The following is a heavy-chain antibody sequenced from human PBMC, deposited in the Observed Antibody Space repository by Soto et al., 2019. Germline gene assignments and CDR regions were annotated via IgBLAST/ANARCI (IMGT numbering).Heavy chain of an antibody. V-gene: IGHV1-69*02. Sequence: QVQLGQSGAEVKKPGFSVKVSCKASGGTFSSYTISWVRQSPGQGLEWMGRLIPILGIAIYAQKFQGRVTSAADKFTSTAYMKLISLSSEDTAVYYCARCISYYYYYMYVCGKGTTVTVSS. CDR2: LIPILGIA. CDR3: ARCISYYYYYMYV. D-gene: IGHD3-3*02. CDR1: GGTFSSYT. J-gene: IGHJ6*03.